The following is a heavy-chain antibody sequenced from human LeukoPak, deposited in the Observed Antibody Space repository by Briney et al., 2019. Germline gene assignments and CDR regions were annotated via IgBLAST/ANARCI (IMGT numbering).Heavy chain of an antibody. CDR3: ARLVYYYMDV. CDR1: GGSISSSSYY. J-gene: IGHJ6*03. CDR2: IYYSGST. V-gene: IGHV4-39*01. Sequence: SETLSLTCTVSGGSISSSSYYWGWIRQPPGKGLEWIGSIYYSGSTYYNPSLKSRVTISVDTSMNQFSLKLSSVTAADTAVYYCARLVYYYMDVWGKGTTVTVSS.